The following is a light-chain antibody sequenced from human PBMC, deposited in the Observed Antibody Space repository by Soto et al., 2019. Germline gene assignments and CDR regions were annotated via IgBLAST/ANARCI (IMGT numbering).Light chain of an antibody. Sequence: DIVMTQSPDSLAVSLGERATINCKSSQSVLYSSNNKNYLAWYQQRPGQPPKLLMYWASTRESGVPDRFSGSGSGTDFTLTITSLQAEDVAVYYCQQYESTPPTFGQGTKLEI. J-gene: IGKJ2*01. CDR1: QSVLYSSNNKNY. V-gene: IGKV4-1*01. CDR3: QQYESTPPT. CDR2: WAS.